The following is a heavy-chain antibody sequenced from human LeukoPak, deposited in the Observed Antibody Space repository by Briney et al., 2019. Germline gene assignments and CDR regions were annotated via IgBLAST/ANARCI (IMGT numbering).Heavy chain of an antibody. V-gene: IGHV1-69*13. CDR1: GYTFTSYA. J-gene: IGHJ4*02. CDR2: IVPIFGTA. CDR3: ARDRDYCSGGSCYRTLDY. D-gene: IGHD2-15*01. Sequence: ASVKVSCKASGYTFTSYAISWVRQAPGQGLEWMGGIVPIFGTANYAQKFQGRVTITADESTSTAYMELSSLRSEDTAVYYCARDRDYCSGGSCYRTLDYWGQGTLVTVSS.